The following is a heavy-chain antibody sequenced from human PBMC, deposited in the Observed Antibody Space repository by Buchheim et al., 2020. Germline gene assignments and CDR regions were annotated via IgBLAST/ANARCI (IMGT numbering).Heavy chain of an antibody. CDR2: IYYSGST. CDR3: ARSPRDSSDYYYRLSIYFQH. J-gene: IGHJ1*01. CDR1: GGSISSGDYY. Sequence: QVQLQESGPGLVKPSQTLSLTCTVSGGSISSGDYYWSWIRQPPGKGLESFGYIYYSGSTYYYPSLKSRVTISVAMSKNYFSLKLSAVTAADTAVYYCARSPRDSSDYYYRLSIYFQHWGQGTL. V-gene: IGHV4-30-4*08. D-gene: IGHD3-22*01.